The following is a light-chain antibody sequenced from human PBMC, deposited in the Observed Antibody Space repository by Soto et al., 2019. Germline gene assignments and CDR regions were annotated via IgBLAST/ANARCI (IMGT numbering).Light chain of an antibody. J-gene: IGKJ4*01. CDR2: DAS. Sequence: MTQSPSSLSASVRDRVTITCQASQDISKYLNWFQQKPGRAPKLLIYDASNLETGVPSRFRGTGSGTHFTFTITGLQREDFATYYCQQYGNRPLTFGGGTKVDIK. V-gene: IGKV1-33*01. CDR3: QQYGNRPLT. CDR1: QDISKY.